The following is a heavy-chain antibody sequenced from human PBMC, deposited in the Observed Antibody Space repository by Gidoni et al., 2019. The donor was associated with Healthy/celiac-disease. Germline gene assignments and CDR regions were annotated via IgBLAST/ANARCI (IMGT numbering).Heavy chain of an antibody. V-gene: IGHV3-30*18. J-gene: IGHJ4*02. CDR1: GFTFSSYG. D-gene: IGHD6-19*01. Sequence: QVQLVESGGGVVQPGRSLSLSCAASGFTFSSYGMHWVRQAPGKGLEWVAVISYDGSNKYYADSVKGRFTISRDNSKNTLYLQMNSLRAEDTAVYYCAKDRESSIDYWGQGTLVTVSS. CDR3: AKDRESSIDY. CDR2: ISYDGSNK.